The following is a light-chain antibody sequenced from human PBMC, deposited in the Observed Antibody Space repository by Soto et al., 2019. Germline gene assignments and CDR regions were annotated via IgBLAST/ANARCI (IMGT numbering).Light chain of an antibody. CDR1: SSDVGGYNY. Sequence: QSALTQPASVSGSPGQSITISCTGTSSDVGGYNYVSWYQQHPGKAPKLMIYDVSNRPSGVSNRFSGSKSGNTASLTISGLQADYEADYYCSSYTSSSSVVFGGGTQLTVL. CDR3: SSYTSSSSVV. V-gene: IGLV2-14*01. CDR2: DVS. J-gene: IGLJ2*01.